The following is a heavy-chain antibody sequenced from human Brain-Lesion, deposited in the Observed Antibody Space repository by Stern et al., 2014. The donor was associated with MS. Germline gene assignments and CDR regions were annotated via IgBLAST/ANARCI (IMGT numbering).Heavy chain of an antibody. CDR3: ARVYNTIYGIVTQRGSGMDV. Sequence: VQLVASGGGLVQPGGSLTISCTAAGFTFGNYWMAWVRQAPGKGLEWVANITEDGTEKNYVDSVKGRFTISRDNARNSLYLQMNSLRVEDTALYYCARVYNTIYGIVTQRGSGMDVWGQGTTVIVSS. V-gene: IGHV3-7*01. CDR2: ITEDGTEK. CDR1: GFTFGNYW. J-gene: IGHJ6*02. D-gene: IGHD3-3*01.